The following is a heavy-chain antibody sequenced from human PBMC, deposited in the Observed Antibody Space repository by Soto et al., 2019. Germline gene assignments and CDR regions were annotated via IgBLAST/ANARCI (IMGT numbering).Heavy chain of an antibody. J-gene: IGHJ4*02. CDR3: ARDPRRMTSGWYSSPYYFDY. CDR2: ISAYNGKT. D-gene: IGHD6-19*01. CDR1: GYTFTSYG. V-gene: IGHV1-18*04. Sequence: QVQLVQSGAEVKKPAASVKVSCKASGYTFTSYGISRVRQAPGQGLEWMGWISAYNGKTNYAQKLQGRVTMTTDTSTSTAYMELRSMGSDDTAVYYCARDPRRMTSGWYSSPYYFDYWGQGTLVSVSS.